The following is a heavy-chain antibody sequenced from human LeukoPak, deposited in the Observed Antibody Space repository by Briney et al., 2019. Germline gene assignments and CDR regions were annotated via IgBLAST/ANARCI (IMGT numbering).Heavy chain of an antibody. J-gene: IGHJ4*01. V-gene: IGHV3-30*04. CDR1: AFTVSSYA. CDR2: ISYDGSNK. Sequence: PGGSLRLSRAASAFTVSSYAMHWVRQAPGKGLEWVAVISYDGSNKYYADSVKGRFTISRDNSKNTLNLQMNSLRAEDTAVYYCARDPNGYSGYESDYWGHGTLVTVSS. CDR3: ARDPNGYSGYESDY. D-gene: IGHD5-12*01.